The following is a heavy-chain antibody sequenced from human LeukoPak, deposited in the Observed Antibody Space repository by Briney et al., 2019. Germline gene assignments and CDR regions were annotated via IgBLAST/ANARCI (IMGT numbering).Heavy chain of an antibody. CDR3: ARDPFVVHYYGSGSYLDY. J-gene: IGHJ4*02. Sequence: SQTLSLTCAISGDSVSSNSAAWNWIRQSPSRGLEWLGRTYYRSKWYNDYAVSVKSRITINPDTSKNQFSLQLNSVTPEDTAVYYCARDPFVVHYYGSGSYLDYWGQGTLVTVSS. CDR2: TYYRSKWYN. CDR1: GDSVSSNSAA. D-gene: IGHD3-10*01. V-gene: IGHV6-1*01.